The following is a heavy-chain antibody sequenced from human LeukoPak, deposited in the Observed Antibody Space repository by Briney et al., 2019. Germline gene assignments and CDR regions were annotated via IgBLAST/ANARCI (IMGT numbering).Heavy chain of an antibody. CDR2: MNPNSGNT. CDR3: ARGRGIADYNYFDN. CDR1: GYTFTSYD. D-gene: IGHD6-13*01. J-gene: IGHJ4*02. Sequence: ASVKVSCKASGYTFTSYDINWVRQATGQGLEWMGWMNPNSGNTGYAQKFQGRVTMTRNTSISTAYMELSSLRSEDTAVYYCARGRGIADYNYFDNWGQGTLVTVSS. V-gene: IGHV1-8*01.